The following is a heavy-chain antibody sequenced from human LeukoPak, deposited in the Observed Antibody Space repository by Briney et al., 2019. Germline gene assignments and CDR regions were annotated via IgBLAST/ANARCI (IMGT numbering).Heavy chain of an antibody. Sequence: SQTLSLTCAISGDSVSSNSAAWNWISPSPSRGLEWLGRTNYRSKWNNDHAVSVKSRITINPDTSKNQFSLQLNSVTPEDTAVYSCARDPYYDGSGSYYTFDYWGQGTLVTVSS. J-gene: IGHJ4*02. CDR3: ARDPYYDGSGSYYTFDY. D-gene: IGHD3-10*01. CDR1: GDSVSSNSAA. CDR2: TNYRSKWNN. V-gene: IGHV6-1*01.